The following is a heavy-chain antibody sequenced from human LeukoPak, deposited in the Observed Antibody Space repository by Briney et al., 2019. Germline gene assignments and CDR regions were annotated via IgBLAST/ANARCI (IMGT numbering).Heavy chain of an antibody. V-gene: IGHV3-48*03. Sequence: GSLRVSCAASGFTFSSYEMNWVRQAPGKGLEWVSYISSSGSTIYYADSVKGRFTISRDNAKNSLYLQMNSLRAEDTAVYYCARADVLLWFGERILRGYYYGMDVWGKGTTVTVSS. CDR2: ISSSGSTI. CDR3: ARADVLLWFGERILRGYYYGMDV. CDR1: GFTFSSYE. D-gene: IGHD3-10*01. J-gene: IGHJ6*04.